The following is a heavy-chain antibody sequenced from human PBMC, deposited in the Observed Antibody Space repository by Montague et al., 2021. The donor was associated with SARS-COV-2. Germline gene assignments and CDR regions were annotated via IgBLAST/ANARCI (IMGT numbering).Heavy chain of an antibody. CDR2: IYYSGST. Sequence: SETLSLTCTVSGGSISSSSYYWGWIRQPPGKGLEWIGSIYYSGSTYYNPSLKSRVTTSVDTSKNQFSLKLSSVTAADTAVYYCARRSYDILTGYSMPNWFDPWGQGTLVTVSS. J-gene: IGHJ5*02. V-gene: IGHV4-39*01. CDR3: ARRSYDILTGYSMPNWFDP. D-gene: IGHD3-9*01. CDR1: GGSISSSSYY.